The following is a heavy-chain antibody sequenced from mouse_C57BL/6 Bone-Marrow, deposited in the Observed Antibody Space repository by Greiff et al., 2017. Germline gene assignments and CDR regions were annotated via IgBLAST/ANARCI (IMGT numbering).Heavy chain of an antibody. CDR1: GYTFTDYY. CDR3: ARMGLRRGFAY. Sequence: VQLKQSGPVLVKPGASVKMSCKASGYTFTDYYMNWVKQSHGKSLEWIGVINPYNGGTSYNQKFKGKATLTVDKSSSTAYMELNSLTSEDSAVYYCARMGLRRGFAYWGQGTLVTVSA. J-gene: IGHJ3*01. D-gene: IGHD2-4*01. V-gene: IGHV1-19*01. CDR2: INPYNGGT.